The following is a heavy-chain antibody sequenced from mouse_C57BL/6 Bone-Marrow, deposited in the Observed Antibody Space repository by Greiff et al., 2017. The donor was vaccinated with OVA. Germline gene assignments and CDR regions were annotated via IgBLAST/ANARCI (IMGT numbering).Heavy chain of an antibody. CDR2: ISSGSSTI. V-gene: IGHV5-17*01. D-gene: IGHD2-3*01. J-gene: IGHJ2*01. Sequence: EVKLEESGGGLVKPGGSLKLSCAASGFTFRDYGMHWVRQAPEKGLEWVAYISSGSSTIYYADTVKGRFTISRDNAKNTLFLQMTSLRSEDTAMYYCARGWLPTYFDYWGQGTTLTVSS. CDR1: GFTFRDYG. CDR3: ARGWLPTYFDY.